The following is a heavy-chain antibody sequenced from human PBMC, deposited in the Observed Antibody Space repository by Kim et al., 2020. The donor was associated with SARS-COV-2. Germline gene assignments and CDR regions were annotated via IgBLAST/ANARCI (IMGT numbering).Heavy chain of an antibody. Sequence: SETLSLTCTVSGGLISNGGYYWSWIRQPPGKGLEWIGNIYYSGSAFYNPSLKSRVTMSVGTSENQFSLRLNSVTAADTAVYYCVRSVLRGVEPWGQGILITVSS. V-gene: IGHV4-31*03. CDR2: IYYSGSA. CDR3: VRSVLRGVEP. CDR1: GGLISNGGYY. J-gene: IGHJ5*02. D-gene: IGHD3-10*01.